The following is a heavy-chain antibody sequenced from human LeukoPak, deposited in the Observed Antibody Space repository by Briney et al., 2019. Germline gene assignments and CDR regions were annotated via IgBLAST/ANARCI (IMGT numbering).Heavy chain of an antibody. CDR3: ARDMGPVVVTEYYFDY. CDR1: GFTFSSYN. J-gene: IGHJ4*02. Sequence: GGSLRLSCAASGFTFSSYNMNWVRQAPGKGLEWVSFITTSSSTIYYADSVKGRFTISRDNDKNSLYLQMNSLRAEDTAVYYCARDMGPVVVTEYYFDYWGQGTLVTVSS. D-gene: IGHD2-21*02. V-gene: IGHV3-48*01. CDR2: ITTSSSTI.